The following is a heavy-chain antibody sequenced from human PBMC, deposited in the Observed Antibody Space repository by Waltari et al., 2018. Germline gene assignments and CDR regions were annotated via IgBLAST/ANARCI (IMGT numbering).Heavy chain of an antibody. CDR2: IYSGGDT. CDR3: ARVPGYS. CDR1: GFTVGNNY. Sequence: EVLLVESGGGLIQPGGSLRLSCVASGFTVGNNYMTWVRQAPGKGLEWVSFIYSGGDTYYADSMKGRFTISRDNSKNTLYLQMNSLRADDTAVYYCARVPGYSWGQGTLVTVSS. V-gene: IGHV3-53*01. J-gene: IGHJ4*02.